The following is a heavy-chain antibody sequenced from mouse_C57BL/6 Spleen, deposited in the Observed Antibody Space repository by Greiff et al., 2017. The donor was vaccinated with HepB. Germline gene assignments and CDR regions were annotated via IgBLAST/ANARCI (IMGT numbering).Heavy chain of an antibody. CDR3: ARTGGSWFAY. V-gene: IGHV1-82*01. J-gene: IGHJ3*01. D-gene: IGHD1-1*01. CDR1: GYAFSSSW. Sequence: VQLQQSGPELVKPGASVKISCKASGYAFSSSWMNWVKQRPGKGLEWIGRIYPGDGDTNYNGKFKGKATLTADKSSSTAYMQLSSLTSEDSAVYFCARTGGSWFAYWGQRTLVTVSA. CDR2: IYPGDGDT.